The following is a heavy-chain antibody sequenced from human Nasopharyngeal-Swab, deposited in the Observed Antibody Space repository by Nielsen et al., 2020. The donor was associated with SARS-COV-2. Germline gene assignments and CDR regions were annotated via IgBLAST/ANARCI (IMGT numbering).Heavy chain of an antibody. J-gene: IGHJ3*01. V-gene: IGHV3-9*02. CDR2: TSWDSGNI. CDR1: AFTSDAYS. CDR3: VKDNLLRAFDL. Sequence: GPSLTLSCAASAFTSDAYSTHCVRPVPGRGLEWVSGTSWDSGNIGYADSGKGRFTISRDNAKNSLYLQMNSLRAEDTALYYCVKDNLLRAFDLWGQGTMVTVSS. D-gene: IGHD2-15*01.